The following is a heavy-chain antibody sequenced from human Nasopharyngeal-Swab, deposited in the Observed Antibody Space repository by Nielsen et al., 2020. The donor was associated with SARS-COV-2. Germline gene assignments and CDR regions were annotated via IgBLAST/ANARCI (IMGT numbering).Heavy chain of an antibody. V-gene: IGHV3-30*03. CDR2: ISYEGSIK. CDR1: GFSFNNYG. CDR3: ARRKEILWLGSQRHGMDV. D-gene: IGHD3-10*01. J-gene: IGHJ6*02. Sequence: GESLKISCTASGFSFNNYGMYWVRQAPGKGLEWVAIISYEGSIKHYADYVEGRFTISRDASKNTLYLQMNSLRPEDTAAYYCARRKEILWLGSQRHGMDVWGQGTTVTVSS.